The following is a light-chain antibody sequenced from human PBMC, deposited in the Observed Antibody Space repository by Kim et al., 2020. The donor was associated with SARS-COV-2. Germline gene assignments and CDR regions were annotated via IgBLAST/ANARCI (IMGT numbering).Light chain of an antibody. CDR3: MQALQTPLT. Sequence: DIVMTQSPLSLPVTPGEPASISCRSSQSLLHTNGYNYLDWYLQKPGQSPQVLIYLASNRASGVPDRFSGSGSCTDFTLKISRVEAEDVGVYYCMQALQTPLTFGGGTKVDIK. V-gene: IGKV2-28*01. J-gene: IGKJ4*01. CDR1: QSLLHTNGYNY. CDR2: LAS.